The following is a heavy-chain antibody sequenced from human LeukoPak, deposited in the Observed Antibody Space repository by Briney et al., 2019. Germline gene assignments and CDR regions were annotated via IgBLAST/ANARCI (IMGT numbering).Heavy chain of an antibody. D-gene: IGHD3-10*01. CDR1: GFTFSSYS. CDR2: ISSSNDYI. J-gene: IGHJ4*02. Sequence: PGGCLRLSCAASGFTFSSYSMIWVRQAPGKGLEWVSSISSSNDYIYDADSVRGRFTISRDNAKNSLYLQMNSVRAEDTAVYYCAVLQSGTPTHWGQGTLVTVSS. V-gene: IGHV3-21*01. CDR3: AVLQSGTPTH.